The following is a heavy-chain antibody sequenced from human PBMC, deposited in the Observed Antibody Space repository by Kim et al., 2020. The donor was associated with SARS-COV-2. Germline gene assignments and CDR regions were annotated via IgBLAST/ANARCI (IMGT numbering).Heavy chain of an antibody. CDR2: IIPIFGTA. V-gene: IGHV1-69*13. CDR3: ASRQFRGPYSSSWYGRFDY. D-gene: IGHD6-13*01. Sequence: SVKVSCKASGGTFSSYAISWVRQAPGQGLEWMGGIIPIFGTANYAQKFQGRVTITADESTSTAYMELSSLRSEDTAVYYCASRQFRGPYSSSWYGRFDYWGQGTLVTVSS. CDR1: GGTFSSYA. J-gene: IGHJ4*02.